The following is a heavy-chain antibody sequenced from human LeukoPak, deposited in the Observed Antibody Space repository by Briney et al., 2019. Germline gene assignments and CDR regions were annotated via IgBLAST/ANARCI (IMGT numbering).Heavy chain of an antibody. CDR1: GGSISSYY. D-gene: IGHD3-22*01. V-gene: IGHV4-59*01. J-gene: IGHJ4*02. CDR3: AARYYDSSGYLFPDDY. CDR2: IYYSGST. Sequence: SETLSLTCTVSGGSISSYYWSWIRQPPGQGLEWIGYIYYSGSTNYNPSLKSRVTISVDTSKNQFSLKVSSVTAADTAVYYCAARYYDSSGYLFPDDYWDRGILVTVSS.